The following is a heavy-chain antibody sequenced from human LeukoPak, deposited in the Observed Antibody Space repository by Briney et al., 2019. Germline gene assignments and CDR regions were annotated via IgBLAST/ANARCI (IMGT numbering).Heavy chain of an antibody. CDR1: GFTFSSYA. CDR2: ISGSGGST. D-gene: IGHD2-2*01. J-gene: IGHJ3*02. Sequence: GGSLRLSCAASGFTFSSYAMSWVRQAPGKGLEWVSAISGSGGSTYYADSVKGRFTISRDNSKNTLYLQMNSLRAEDTAVYYCAKGYARDIVVVPAANDAFDIWGQGTMVTVSS. CDR3: AKGYARDIVVVPAANDAFDI. V-gene: IGHV3-23*01.